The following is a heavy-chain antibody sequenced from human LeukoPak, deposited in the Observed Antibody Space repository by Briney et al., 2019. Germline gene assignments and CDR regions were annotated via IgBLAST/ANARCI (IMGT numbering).Heavy chain of an antibody. D-gene: IGHD6-19*01. J-gene: IGHJ4*02. CDR3: ARAYSGCYYIDY. Sequence: TGGSLRLSCAAPGFTFSSYSMNWVRQAPGEGLEWVSSISSSSSYIYYADSGNGRFTISRDNAKNLLYLQMTSLRAEDKAVYYCARAYSGCYYIDYWGQGTLVTVSS. CDR2: ISSSSSYI. V-gene: IGHV3-21*01. CDR1: GFTFSSYS.